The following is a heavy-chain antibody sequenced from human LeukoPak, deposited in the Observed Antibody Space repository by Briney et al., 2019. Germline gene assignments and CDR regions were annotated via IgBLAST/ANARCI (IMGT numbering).Heavy chain of an antibody. CDR3: AKDLRYYGSGFIDV. CDR1: GFTFSNYA. J-gene: IGHJ6*03. Sequence: GGSLRLSCAASGFTFSNYAMRWVRQAPGKGLEWVSGISGSGDSTYYADSVKGRFTISRDNSKNTLYLQMNSLRAEDTAVYYCAKDLRYYGSGFIDVWGKGTTVTISS. D-gene: IGHD3-10*01. CDR2: ISGSGDST. V-gene: IGHV3-23*01.